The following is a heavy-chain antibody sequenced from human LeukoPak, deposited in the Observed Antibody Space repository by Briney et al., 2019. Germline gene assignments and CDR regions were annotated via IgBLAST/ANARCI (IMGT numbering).Heavy chain of an antibody. J-gene: IGHJ5*02. CDR3: AKDGIQLWFNWFDP. V-gene: IGHV3-23*01. CDR2: ISGSGGST. Sequence: GGSLRLSCAASGFTFSSYAMSWVRPAPGKGLEWVSAISGSGGSTYYAHSVKGRFTISRDNSKNTLYLQMNSLRVEDTAVYYCAKDGIQLWFNWFDPWGQGTLVTVSS. CDR1: GFTFSSYA. D-gene: IGHD5-18*01.